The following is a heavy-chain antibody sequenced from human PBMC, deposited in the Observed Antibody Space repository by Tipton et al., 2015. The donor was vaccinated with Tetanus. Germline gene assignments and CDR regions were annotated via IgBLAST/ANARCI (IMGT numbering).Heavy chain of an antibody. CDR3: ARRSYCTSTRCFDAFDL. D-gene: IGHD2-8*01. Sequence: TLSLTCAVSGGSFSDFYWSWIRQPPGKGLEWIGEINHSGSTNSKPSLKSRVSMSVDTSKNQFSLNLTSVTAADTAVYFCARRSYCTSTRCFDAFDLWGPGTRVTVSS. J-gene: IGHJ3*01. CDR1: GGSFSDFY. V-gene: IGHV4-34*01. CDR2: INHSGST.